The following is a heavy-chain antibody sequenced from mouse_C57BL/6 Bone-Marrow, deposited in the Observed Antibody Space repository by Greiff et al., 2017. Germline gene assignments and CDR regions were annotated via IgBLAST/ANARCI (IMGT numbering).Heavy chain of an antibody. J-gene: IGHJ1*03. CDR3: ARRYGSSYWYFDV. CDR2: ISSGGSYT. Sequence: EVQLVESGGDLVKPGGSLKLSCAASGFTFSSYGMSWVRQTPDKRLEWVATISSGGSYTYYPDSVKGRFTISRYNAKNTLYLQMSSLKSEDTAMYYGARRYGSSYWYFDVWGTGTTVTVSS. CDR1: GFTFSSYG. D-gene: IGHD1-1*01. V-gene: IGHV5-6*01.